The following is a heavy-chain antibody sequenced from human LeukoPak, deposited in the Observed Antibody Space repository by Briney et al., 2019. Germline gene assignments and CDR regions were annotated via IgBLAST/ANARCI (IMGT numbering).Heavy chain of an antibody. V-gene: IGHV1-2*02. CDR2: INPNSGGT. CDR3: ARDPSSSWYTPNWFDP. J-gene: IGHJ5*02. CDR1: GYTFTGYY. Sequence: ASVKVSCKASGYTFTGYYMHWVRQAPGQGLEWMGWINPNSGGTNYAQKLQGRVTMTTDTSTSTAYMELRSLRSDDTAVYYCARDPSSSWYTPNWFDPWGQGTLVTVSS. D-gene: IGHD6-13*01.